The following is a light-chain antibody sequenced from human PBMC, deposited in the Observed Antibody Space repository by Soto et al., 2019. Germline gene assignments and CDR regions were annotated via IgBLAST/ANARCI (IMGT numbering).Light chain of an antibody. CDR1: YSNIETNY. J-gene: IGLJ1*01. Sequence: QSVLTQPPSISATPGQKVTIYCSGSYSNIETNYVSWYQQLPGTAPKLLIYDNTERPSGIPDRFSGSKSGSSATLGITGLQTGDEADYYCGTWDSSLSAGVFGTGTKGTVL. V-gene: IGLV1-51*01. CDR3: GTWDSSLSAGV. CDR2: DNT.